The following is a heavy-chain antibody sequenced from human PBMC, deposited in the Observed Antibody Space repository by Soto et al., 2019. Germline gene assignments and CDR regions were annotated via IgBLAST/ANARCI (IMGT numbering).Heavy chain of an antibody. J-gene: IGHJ4*02. CDR2: IYYSGST. CDR1: GGSISSSSYY. CDR3: ARHNYGSGSTYFDY. V-gene: IGHV4-61*05. Sequence: SSETLSLTCTVSGGSISSSSYYWGWIRQPPGKGLEWIGYIYYSGSTNYNPSLKSRVTISVDTSKNQFSLKLNSMTAADTAVYYRARHNYGSGSTYFDYWGQGTLVTVSS. D-gene: IGHD3-10*01.